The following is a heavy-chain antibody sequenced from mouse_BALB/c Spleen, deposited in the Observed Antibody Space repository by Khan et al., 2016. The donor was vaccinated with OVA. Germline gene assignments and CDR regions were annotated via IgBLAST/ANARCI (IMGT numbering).Heavy chain of an antibody. J-gene: IGHJ3*01. CDR2: INPSNGGT. CDR3: TRAGYANPFAD. CDR1: GYTFSSYY. D-gene: IGHD2-10*02. Sequence: QVQLKQSGAELVKPGASVKLSCKASGYTFSSYYMYWAKERPGQGLEWMGGINPSNGGTTFNDKFKTKATLTVDKSSSTAYMQLSSLTSEDSAVYYCTRAGYANPFADWGQGTLVTVS. V-gene: IGHV1-53*01.